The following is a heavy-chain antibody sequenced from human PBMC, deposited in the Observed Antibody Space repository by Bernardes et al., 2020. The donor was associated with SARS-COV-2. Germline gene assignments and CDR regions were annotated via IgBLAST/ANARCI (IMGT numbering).Heavy chain of an antibody. CDR3: ARQDTLTGYYAY. CDR1: GGSISSGSYY. J-gene: IGHJ4*02. CDR2: IFTSGST. Sequence: SETLSLTCTVSGGSISSGSYYWSWIRQPAGKGLEWIGRIFTSGSTNYNPSLKSRVTISVDTSKNQFSLKLSSVTAADTAVYYCARQDTLTGYYAYWGQGTLVTVSS. D-gene: IGHD3-9*01. V-gene: IGHV4-61*02.